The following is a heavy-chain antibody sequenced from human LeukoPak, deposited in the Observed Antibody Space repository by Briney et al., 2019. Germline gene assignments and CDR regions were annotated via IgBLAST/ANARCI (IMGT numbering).Heavy chain of an antibody. Sequence: AGGSLRLSCAVSGYTFSGHGMHWVRQAPGKGLEWVASIWYDSSNKYYADSVKGRFTISRANSKNTPYLQMNSLRAEDTAFYYCARGVGQRLSSFYWGQGTLVTLS. CDR2: IWYDSSNK. J-gene: IGHJ4*02. D-gene: IGHD1-1*01. CDR1: GYTFSGHG. V-gene: IGHV3-33*01. CDR3: ARGVGQRLSSFY.